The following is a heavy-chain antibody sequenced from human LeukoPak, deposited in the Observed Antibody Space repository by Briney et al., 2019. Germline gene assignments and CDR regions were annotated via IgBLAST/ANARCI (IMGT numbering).Heavy chain of an antibody. CDR2: MNPNSGNT. J-gene: IGHJ4*02. CDR3: TRGSSGRRDN. D-gene: IGHD6-19*01. V-gene: IGHV1-8*01. CDR1: GYSFTSCD. Sequence: ASVKVSCKASGYSFTSCDINWVRQTTGQGLEWMGWMNPNSGNTGYGQSFQGRITMTRDISIGTAYMELSNLTSEDTAIYYCTRGSSGRRDNWGQGTLVTVSA.